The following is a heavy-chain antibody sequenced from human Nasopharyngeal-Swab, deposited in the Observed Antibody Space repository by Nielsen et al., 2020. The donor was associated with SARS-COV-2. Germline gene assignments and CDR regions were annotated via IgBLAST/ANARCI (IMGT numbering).Heavy chain of an antibody. J-gene: IGHJ4*02. V-gene: IGHV3-48*02. CDR3: AKDLDSGYDWGYFDY. CDR2: ISSSSSTI. CDR1: GFTFSSYS. D-gene: IGHD5-12*01. Sequence: GESLKISCAASGFTFSSYSMNWVRQAPGKGLEWVSYISSSSSTIYYADSVKGRFTISRDNAKNSLYLQMNSLRDEDTAVYYCAKDLDSGYDWGYFDYWGQGTLVTVSS.